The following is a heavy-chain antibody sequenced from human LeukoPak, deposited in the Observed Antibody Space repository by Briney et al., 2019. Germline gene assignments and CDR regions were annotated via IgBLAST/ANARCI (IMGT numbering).Heavy chain of an antibody. CDR1: GGSISSYY. CDR3: ATNYDSSASYYYFQH. J-gene: IGHJ1*01. D-gene: IGHD3-22*01. V-gene: IGHV4-59*01. CDR2: IYYSGST. Sequence: SETLSLTCTVSGGSISSYYWSWIRQPPGKGLEWIGYIYYSGSTNYNPSLKSRVTISVDTSKNQFSLKLSSVTAADTAVYYCATNYDSSASYYYFQHWGQGTLVTVSS.